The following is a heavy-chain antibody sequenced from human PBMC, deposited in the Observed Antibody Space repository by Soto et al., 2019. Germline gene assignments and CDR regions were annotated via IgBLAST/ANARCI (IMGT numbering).Heavy chain of an antibody. D-gene: IGHD4-17*01. CDR2: IKQDGREK. V-gene: IGHV3-7*01. CDR1: GFTFSSYW. J-gene: IGHJ4*02. CDR3: VGYGDYLKYYFDY. Sequence: EVQLVESGGGLVQPGGSLRLSCTASGFTFSSYWMSWVRQAPGKGLEWVANIKQDGREKYYVDSVKGRFTISRDNAKNSLYLKMNSLKAEDTAVYYCVGYGDYLKYYFDYWGQGTLLTVSS.